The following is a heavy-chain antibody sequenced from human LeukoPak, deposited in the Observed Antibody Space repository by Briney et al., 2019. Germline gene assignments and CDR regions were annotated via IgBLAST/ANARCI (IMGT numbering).Heavy chain of an antibody. CDR3: ARGSSTTNPDY. Sequence: SETLSLTCAVYGGSFSGYYWSWIRQPPGKGLEWIGYIYYSGSTNYNPSLKSRVTISVDTSKNQFSLKLSSVTAADTAVYYCARGSSTTNPDYWGQGTLVTVSS. CDR1: GGSFSGYY. J-gene: IGHJ4*02. CDR2: IYYSGST. D-gene: IGHD2-2*01. V-gene: IGHV4-59*01.